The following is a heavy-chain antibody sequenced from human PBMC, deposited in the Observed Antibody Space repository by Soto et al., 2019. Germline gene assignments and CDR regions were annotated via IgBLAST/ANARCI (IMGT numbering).Heavy chain of an antibody. CDR3: ASRRRYSSGLRHFDY. V-gene: IGHV4-4*02. CDR2: IYQSGST. CDR1: GGSISSSNW. J-gene: IGHJ4*02. Sequence: QVQLQESGPGLVKPSGTLSLTCAVSGGSISSSNWWSWGRQPPGKGLEWIGEIYQSGSTNYNPSLKSRVTISVDKSKNQFSLKLSSVTAADTAVYYCASRRRYSSGLRHFDYWGQGTLVTVSS. D-gene: IGHD6-19*01.